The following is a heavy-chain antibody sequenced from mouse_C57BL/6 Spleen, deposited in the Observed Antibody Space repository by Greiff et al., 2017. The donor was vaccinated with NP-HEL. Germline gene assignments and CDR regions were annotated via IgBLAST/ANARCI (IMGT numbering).Heavy chain of an antibody. V-gene: IGHV1-50*01. Sequence: QVQLQQPGAELVKPGASVKLSCKASGYTFTSYWMQWVKQRPGQGLEWIGEIDPSDSYTNYHQKFKGKATLTVDTSSSTANRQLSSLTSEDSAVYYCARQRAQATDDWGQGTTLTVSS. J-gene: IGHJ2*01. CDR1: GYTFTSYW. CDR3: ARQRAQATDD. D-gene: IGHD3-2*02. CDR2: IDPSDSYT.